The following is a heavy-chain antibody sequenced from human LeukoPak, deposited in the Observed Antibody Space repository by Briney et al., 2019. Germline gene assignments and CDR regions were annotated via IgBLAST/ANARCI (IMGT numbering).Heavy chain of an antibody. CDR2: ISKSGTYI. CDR3: ARGRGGLGYELIYFDY. V-gene: IGHV3-21*01. J-gene: IGHJ4*02. Sequence: KPGGSLRLSCAASGFTFRDYTMSWVRQAPGKGLEWVSAISKSGTYIKYADSVKGRFTISRDNAKNSLHLQMNSLRAEDTAVYYCARGRGGLGYELIYFDYWGQGTLVTVSS. D-gene: IGHD2-2*01. CDR1: GFTFRDYT.